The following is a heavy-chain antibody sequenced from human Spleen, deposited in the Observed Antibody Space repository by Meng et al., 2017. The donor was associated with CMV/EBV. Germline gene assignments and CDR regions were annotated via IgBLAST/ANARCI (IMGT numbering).Heavy chain of an antibody. V-gene: IGHV3-20*04. Sequence: GESLKISCAASGFTFSSYWMNWVRQAPGKGLEWVSSITSNGGSTGYGDSVKGRFTISRDNAKNSLYLQMNSLRAEDTAVYYCARDPGDDYYYGMDVWGQGTTVTVSS. D-gene: IGHD3-16*01. J-gene: IGHJ6*02. CDR1: GFTFSSYW. CDR3: ARDPGDDYYYGMDV. CDR2: ITSNGGST.